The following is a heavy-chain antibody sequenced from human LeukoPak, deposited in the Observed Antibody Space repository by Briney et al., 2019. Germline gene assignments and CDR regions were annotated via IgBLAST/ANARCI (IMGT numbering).Heavy chain of an antibody. CDR1: GCTFSSYT. Sequence: PAGTLRLSCAVSGCTFSSYTMNWVCHAQAPGKELVSLSSSSGDYTYYADSVKGRFTISRDNSKNTLYLQMNSLIAEDTAVFYCAKEPLYCGGDCFSLLDYWGQGTLVTVSS. V-gene: IGHV3-23*01. J-gene: IGHJ4*02. CDR3: AKEPLYCGGDCFSLLDY. D-gene: IGHD2-21*02. CDR2: SSSSGDYT.